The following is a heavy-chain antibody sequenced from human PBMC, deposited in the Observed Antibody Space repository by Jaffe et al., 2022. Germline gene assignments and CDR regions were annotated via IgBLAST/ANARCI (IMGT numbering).Heavy chain of an antibody. CDR2: ISSSSAYI. CDR1: GFTFSSFS. V-gene: IGHV3-21*01. Sequence: EVQLVESGGGLVKPGGSLRLSCAASGFTFSSFSMNWVRQAPGKGLEWVSSISSSSAYIYYADSVKGRFTISRDNAKNSLYLQMNSLRAEDTAVYYCARALGGSPYYFDYWGQGTLVTVSS. J-gene: IGHJ4*02. CDR3: ARALGGSPYYFDY. D-gene: IGHD1-26*01.